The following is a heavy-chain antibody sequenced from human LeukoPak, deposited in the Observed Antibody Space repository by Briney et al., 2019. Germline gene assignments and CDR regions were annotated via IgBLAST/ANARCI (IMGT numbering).Heavy chain of an antibody. V-gene: IGHV4-39*01. CDR1: GGSISSSSYY. D-gene: IGHD6-19*01. Sequence: PSETLSLTCTVSGGSISSSSYYWGWIRQPPGKGLEWIGSIYYSGSTYYNPSLKSRVTISVGTSKNQFSLKLSSVTAADTAVYYCARLRGRVAGDFDYWGQGTLVTVSS. CDR3: ARLRGRVAGDFDY. CDR2: IYYSGST. J-gene: IGHJ4*02.